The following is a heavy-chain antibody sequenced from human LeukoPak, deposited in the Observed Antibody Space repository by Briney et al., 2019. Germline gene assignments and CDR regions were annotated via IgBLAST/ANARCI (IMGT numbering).Heavy chain of an antibody. Sequence: GGSLRLSCAASGFTFSSYSMNWVRQAPGKGLEWVSSTSSSSSYIYYADSVKGRFTISRDNAKNSLYLQMNSLRAEDTAVYYCAGYAGAPSTFDYWGQGTLVTVSS. CDR3: AGYAGAPSTFDY. V-gene: IGHV3-21*01. CDR1: GFTFSSYS. J-gene: IGHJ4*02. CDR2: TSSSSSYI. D-gene: IGHD2-2*01.